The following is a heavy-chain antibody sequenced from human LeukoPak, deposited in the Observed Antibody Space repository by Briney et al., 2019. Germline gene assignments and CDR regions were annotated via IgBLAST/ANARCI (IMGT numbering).Heavy chain of an antibody. CDR3: ARAGMYSSSWYDY. CDR2: ISYDGSNK. Sequence: GGSLRLSCAASGFTFSSYGMHWVRQAPGKGLEWVAVISYDGSNKYYADSVKGRFTISRDNSKNTLYLQMNSLRAEDTAVYYCARAGMYSSSWYDYWGQGTLVTVSS. D-gene: IGHD6-13*01. J-gene: IGHJ4*02. V-gene: IGHV3-30*03. CDR1: GFTFSSYG.